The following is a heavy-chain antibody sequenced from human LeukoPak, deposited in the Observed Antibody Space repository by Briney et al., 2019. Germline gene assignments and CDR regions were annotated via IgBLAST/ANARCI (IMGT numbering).Heavy chain of an antibody. J-gene: IGHJ4*02. CDR3: AREHMDPNYFDY. CDR2: ISDDGRNK. Sequence: PGRSLRLSCAASGFTFNNYGMHYVRQAPGKGLEWVAVISDDGRNKNYADSVKGRFTISRDNSKNTLYLQMNSLRAEDTAVYYCAREHMDPNYFDYWGQGTLVTVSS. CDR1: GFTFNNYG. D-gene: IGHD2-2*03. V-gene: IGHV3-30*03.